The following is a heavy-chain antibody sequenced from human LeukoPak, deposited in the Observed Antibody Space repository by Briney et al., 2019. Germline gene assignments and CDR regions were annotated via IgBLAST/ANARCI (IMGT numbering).Heavy chain of an antibody. CDR1: GGSISSDDYC. V-gene: IGHV4-30-4*01. CDR3: ARAPRELLLNWFDP. CDR2: IYYSGST. Sequence: SETLSLTCTVSGGSISSDDYCWSWIRQPPGKGLEWIGYIYYSGSTYYNPSLKSRVTISVDTSKNQFSLKLSSVTAADTAVYYCARAPRELLLNWFDPWGQGTLVTVSS. J-gene: IGHJ5*02. D-gene: IGHD2-15*01.